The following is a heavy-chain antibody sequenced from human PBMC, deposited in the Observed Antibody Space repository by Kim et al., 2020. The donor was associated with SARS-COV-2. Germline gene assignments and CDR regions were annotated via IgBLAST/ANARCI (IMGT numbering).Heavy chain of an antibody. J-gene: IGHJ4*02. V-gene: IGHV3-23*01. CDR1: GFTFSSYA. D-gene: IGHD3-22*01. CDR2: ISGSGGST. CDR3: AKVGPIVVVIKYYFDY. Sequence: GGSLRLSCAASGFTFSSYAMSWVRQAPGKGLEWVSAISGSGGSTYYADSVKGRFTISRDNSKNTLYLQMNSLRAEDTAVYYCAKVGPIVVVIKYYFDYWGQGTLVTVSS.